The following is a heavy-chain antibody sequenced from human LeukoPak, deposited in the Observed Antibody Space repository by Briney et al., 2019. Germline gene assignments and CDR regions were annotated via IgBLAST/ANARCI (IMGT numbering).Heavy chain of an antibody. CDR3: VRDTGGAVDY. Sequence: PGGSLRLSCAASGFTFSGYGMHWVRQAPGKGLEWVAVIWNDGSNKYYADSVKGRFTISRDNSKNTLYLQMNSLRAEDTALYSCVRDTGGAVDYWGQGTLVTVSS. J-gene: IGHJ4*02. D-gene: IGHD3-10*01. V-gene: IGHV3-33*08. CDR2: IWNDGSNK. CDR1: GFTFSGYG.